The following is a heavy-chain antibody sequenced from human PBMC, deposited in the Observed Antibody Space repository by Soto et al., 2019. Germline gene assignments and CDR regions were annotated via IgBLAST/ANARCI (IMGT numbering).Heavy chain of an antibody. D-gene: IGHD6-19*01. CDR3: ASQATGWYPDY. CDR1: GDSINSGGYY. V-gene: IGHV4-31*03. Sequence: QVQLQESGQGLVKPSQTLSLTCTVSGDSINSGGYYWSWVRQHPGKGLEWIGYIYSSGTTYYNPSLKSRVTISFDTSKNQFSLKLSSVTAEDTAVYYCASQATGWYPDYWGQGTLVTVSS. J-gene: IGHJ4*02. CDR2: IYSSGTT.